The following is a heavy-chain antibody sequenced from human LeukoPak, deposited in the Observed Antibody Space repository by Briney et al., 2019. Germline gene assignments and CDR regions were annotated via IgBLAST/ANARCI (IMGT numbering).Heavy chain of an antibody. Sequence: GGSLRLSCVASGFTFSSYSMNWVRQAPGKGLEWVSYISSSSSTIYYADSVKGRFTISRDNAKNSLYLQMNSLRAEDTAVYYCARAPLVGATHSDYWGQGTLVTVSS. CDR3: ARAPLVGATHSDY. CDR1: GFTFSSYS. V-gene: IGHV3-48*04. J-gene: IGHJ4*02. CDR2: ISSSSSTI. D-gene: IGHD1-26*01.